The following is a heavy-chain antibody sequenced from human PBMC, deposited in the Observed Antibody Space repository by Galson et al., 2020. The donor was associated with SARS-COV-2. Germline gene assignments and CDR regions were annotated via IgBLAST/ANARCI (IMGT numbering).Heavy chain of an antibody. J-gene: IGHJ5*02. V-gene: IGHV4-30-4*01. D-gene: IGHD6-13*01. CDR2: MSSSGNT. Sequence: SETLSLTCSVSGGSITSGDYYWSWIRQPPGKGLEWIGYMSSSGNTYYNPSLKSRVTISVDTSKNQFSLKLSSVTAADSAVYFCARRIAIYNWFDPWGQGTLVTVSS. CDR3: ARRIAIYNWFDP. CDR1: GGSITSGDYY.